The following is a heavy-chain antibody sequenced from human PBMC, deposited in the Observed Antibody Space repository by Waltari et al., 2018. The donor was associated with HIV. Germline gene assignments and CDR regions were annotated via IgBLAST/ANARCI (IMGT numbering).Heavy chain of an antibody. V-gene: IGHV4-39*01. J-gene: IGHJ4*02. CDR1: GGSISSSYYY. D-gene: IGHD4-4*01. CDR2: IYYSGST. CDR3: ARHSSVTKIHFDY. Sequence: QLQLQESGPRLVKPSETLSLTCTVSGGSISSSYYYWGWIRQPPGKGLEWIGRIYYSGSTNYTPSLKSRVTISVDTSKNQFSLKLSSVTAADTAVYYCARHSSVTKIHFDYWGQGTLVTVSS.